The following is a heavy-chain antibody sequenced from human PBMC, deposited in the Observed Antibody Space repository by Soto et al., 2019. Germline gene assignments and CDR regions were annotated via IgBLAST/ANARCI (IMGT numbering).Heavy chain of an antibody. CDR2: IKPGGSDL. J-gene: IGHJ4*02. CDR1: GYRLDAAW. V-gene: IGHV5-51*01. Sequence: PGESLKISCKGVGYRLDAAWIGWVRQMPGKGLEWMGIIKPGGSDLRYSPSFRGQVTISADAAVNTAYLQWDSLKASDTAMYYCARQIPYIFDFWGQGTLVTAS. CDR3: ARQIPYIFDF. D-gene: IGHD2-21*01.